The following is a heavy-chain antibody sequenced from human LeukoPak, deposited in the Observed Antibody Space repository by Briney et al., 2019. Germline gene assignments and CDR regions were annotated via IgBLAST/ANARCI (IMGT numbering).Heavy chain of an antibody. CDR2: IKQDGSEK. V-gene: IGHV3-7*03. Sequence: PGESLRLSCAASGLTFAAYYMTWVRQAPGKGLEWVANIKQDGSEKYYVDSVKGRFTISRDNANNSLYLQMNSLRAEDTAVYYCARTSGIAVAAIWISYFDYWGQGTLVTVSS. D-gene: IGHD6-19*01. CDR1: GLTFAAYY. CDR3: ARTSGIAVAAIWISYFDY. J-gene: IGHJ4*02.